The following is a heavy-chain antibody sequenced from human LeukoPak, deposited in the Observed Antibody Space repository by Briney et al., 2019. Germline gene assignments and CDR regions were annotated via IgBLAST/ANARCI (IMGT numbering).Heavy chain of an antibody. CDR2: ISSSGSTI. Sequence: KPGGSLRLSCAASGFTFSDYYMSWIRQAPGKGLEWVSYISSSGSTIYYADSVKGRFTISRDNAKNSLYLQMNSLRAEDKAVYYCAREETDWGYDTSRDTFFYYYMDVWGKGTTVTVSS. J-gene: IGHJ6*03. D-gene: IGHD5-12*01. V-gene: IGHV3-11*04. CDR1: GFTFSDYY. CDR3: AREETDWGYDTSRDTFFYYYMDV.